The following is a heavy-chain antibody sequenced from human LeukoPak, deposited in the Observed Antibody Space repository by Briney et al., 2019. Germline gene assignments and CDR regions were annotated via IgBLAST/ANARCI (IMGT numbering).Heavy chain of an antibody. CDR3: ARDRSGYSGYDEALGY. V-gene: IGHV1-2*06. J-gene: IGHJ4*02. D-gene: IGHD5-12*01. CDR2: INPNSGGT. CDR1: GYTFTGYY. Sequence: GASVKVSCKASGYTFTGYYMHWVRQAPGQGLEWMGRINPNSGGTNYAQKFQGRVTMTRDTSISTAYMELSRLRSDDTAVYYCARDRSGYSGYDEALGYWGQGTLVTVSS.